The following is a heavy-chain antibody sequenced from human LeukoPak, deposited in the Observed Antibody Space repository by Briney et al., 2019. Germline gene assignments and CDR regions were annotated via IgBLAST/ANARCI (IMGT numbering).Heavy chain of an antibody. CDR1: GFIFSSYW. CDR2: IRYDGSNK. V-gene: IGHV3-30*02. Sequence: GGSLRLSCAASGFIFSSYWMSWVRQAPGKGLEWVAFIRYDGSNKYYADSVKGRFTISRDNSKNTLYLQMNSLRAEDTAVYYCAKARGLHFILFDYWGQGTLVTVSS. CDR3: AKARGLHFILFDY. J-gene: IGHJ4*02. D-gene: IGHD4-11*01.